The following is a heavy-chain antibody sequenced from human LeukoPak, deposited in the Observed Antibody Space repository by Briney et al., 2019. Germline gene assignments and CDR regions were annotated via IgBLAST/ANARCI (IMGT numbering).Heavy chain of an antibody. CDR2: IYYSGST. Sequence: SETLSLTCTVSGGSISSYYWSWIRQPPGKGLEWIGYIYYSGSTNYNPSLKSRVTISVDTSRNQFSLQLSSVTAADTAVYYCARLPSSTSPFDPWGQGTLVTVSS. V-gene: IGHV4-59*01. D-gene: IGHD2-2*01. CDR3: ARLPSSTSPFDP. J-gene: IGHJ5*02. CDR1: GGSISSYY.